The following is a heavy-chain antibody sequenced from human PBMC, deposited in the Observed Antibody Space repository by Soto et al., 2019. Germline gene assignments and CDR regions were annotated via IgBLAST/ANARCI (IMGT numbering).Heavy chain of an antibody. CDR1: GFTVSSNY. CDR3: ARQDYLGSGSYGLDP. J-gene: IGHJ5*02. CDR2: IYSGGST. D-gene: IGHD3-10*02. Sequence: EVQLVESGGGLVQPGGSLRLSCAASGFTVSSNYMSWVRQAPGKGLEWVSVIYSGGSTYYADSVKGRFTISRDNSKNTLYLQMNSLRAEDTAVYYCARQDYLGSGSYGLDPWGQGTLATVSS. V-gene: IGHV3-66*04.